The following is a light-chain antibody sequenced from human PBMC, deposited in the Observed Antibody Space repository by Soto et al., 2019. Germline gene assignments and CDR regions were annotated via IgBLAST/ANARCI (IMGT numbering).Light chain of an antibody. Sequence: QSVLTQPASVSWSPGQSITISCTGTSSDVGGYNYVSWYQQHPGKAPKLMIYDVSNRPSGVSNRFSGSKSGNTASLTISGLQAEDEPDFYCSSYTSSSTLGVFGTGTKVTVL. J-gene: IGLJ1*01. V-gene: IGLV2-14*01. CDR1: SSDVGGYNY. CDR3: SSYTSSSTLGV. CDR2: DVS.